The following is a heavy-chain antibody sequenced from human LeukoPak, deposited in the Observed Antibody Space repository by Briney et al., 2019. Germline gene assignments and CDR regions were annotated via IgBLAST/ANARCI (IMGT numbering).Heavy chain of an antibody. V-gene: IGHV3-74*01. D-gene: IGHD3-22*01. CDR2: INIDGSTT. J-gene: IGHJ4*02. Sequence: TGGSLRLSCAASGFTFSSYWMHWVRQAPGKGLEWVSRINIDGSTTNYADSVKGRFTISRDNAKNSLYLQMNSLRVEDTAVYYCARVRTDSSGYYYEGFDYWGQGTLVTVSS. CDR3: ARVRTDSSGYYYEGFDY. CDR1: GFTFSSYW.